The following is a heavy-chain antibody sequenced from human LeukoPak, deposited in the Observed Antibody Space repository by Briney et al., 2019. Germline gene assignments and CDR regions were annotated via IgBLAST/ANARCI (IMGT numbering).Heavy chain of an antibody. J-gene: IGHJ4*02. CDR2: ISAYNGNT. Sequence: GASVTVACKTSGYTFTNYGITWVRQAPGQGLEWMGWISAYNGNTNYALKFQGRVTMTTDTSTSTAYMELRSLRSDDTAVYYCARYGGFDYWGQGTLVTVSS. V-gene: IGHV1-18*01. CDR3: ARYGGFDY. D-gene: IGHD4-23*01. CDR1: GYTFTNYG.